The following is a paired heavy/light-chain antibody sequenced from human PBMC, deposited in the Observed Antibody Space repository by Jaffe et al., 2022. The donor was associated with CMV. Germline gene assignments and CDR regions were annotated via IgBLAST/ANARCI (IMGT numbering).Heavy chain of an antibody. CDR2: ISSSSSYI. V-gene: IGHV3-21*01. D-gene: IGHD3-22*01. J-gene: IGHJ4*02. Sequence: EVQLVESGGGLVKPGGSLRLSCAASGFTFGSYCMTWVRQAPGKGLEWVSSISSSSSYIYYPDSVKGRLTISRDNAKNSLYLQMDSLRVEDTAVYYCARGGNYDSSGYYSPLIDYWGQGTLVTVSS. CDR3: ARGGNYDSSGYYSPLIDY. CDR1: GFTFGSYC.
Light chain of an antibody. Sequence: QSALTQPRSVSGSPGQSVTISCTGTSSDVGGYNYVSWYQQHPGKAPKLLIYDVSKRPSGVPDRFSGSKSGNTASLTISGLQAEDEADYCCCSYAGSYTWLFGGGTKLTVL. J-gene: IGLJ3*02. CDR1: SSDVGGYNY. CDR2: DVS. CDR3: CSYAGSYTWL. V-gene: IGLV2-11*01.